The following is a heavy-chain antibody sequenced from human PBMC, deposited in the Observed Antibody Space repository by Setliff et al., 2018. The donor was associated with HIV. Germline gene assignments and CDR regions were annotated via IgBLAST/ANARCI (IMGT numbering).Heavy chain of an antibody. Sequence: ASVKVSCKASGYTFTSYDISWVRQAPGQGLEWMGWISAYNGNTNYAQKLQGRVTMTTDTSTSTAYMELRSLRSEDTAVYYRAREIGDYYDSSGYYPPTDYYYGMDVWGQGTTVTVSS. J-gene: IGHJ6*02. V-gene: IGHV1-18*01. D-gene: IGHD3-22*01. CDR1: GYTFTSYD. CDR3: AREIGDYYDSSGYYPPTDYYYGMDV. CDR2: ISAYNGNT.